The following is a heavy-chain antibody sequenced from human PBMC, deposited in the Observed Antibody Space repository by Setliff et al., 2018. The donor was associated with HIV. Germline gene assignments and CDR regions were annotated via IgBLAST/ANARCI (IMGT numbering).Heavy chain of an antibody. V-gene: IGHV3-11*01. Sequence: PGGSLRLSCAASGFTFSDYYMSWIRQAPGKGLEWVSYISSSGSTIYYAYSVKGRFTISRDNAKNSLYLQMNSLRAEDTAVYYCARYNWNPLGYRFDYWGQGTLVTVSS. D-gene: IGHD1-20*01. CDR3: ARYNWNPLGYRFDY. J-gene: IGHJ4*02. CDR2: ISSSGSTI. CDR1: GFTFSDYY.